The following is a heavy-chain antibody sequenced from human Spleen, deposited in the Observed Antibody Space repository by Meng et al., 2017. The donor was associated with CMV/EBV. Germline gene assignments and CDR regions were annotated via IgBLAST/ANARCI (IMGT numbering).Heavy chain of an antibody. J-gene: IGHJ5*02. CDR3: ASRGAGVPVVDP. Sequence: GAVCGGSLSGYYWSWIRQPPGKGLEWIGEINHSGSTNYNPSLKSRVTISVDTSKNQFSLKLSSVTAADTAVYYCASRGAGVPVVDPWGQGTLVTVSS. CDR1: GGSLSGYY. V-gene: IGHV4-34*01. CDR2: INHSGST. D-gene: IGHD2-2*01.